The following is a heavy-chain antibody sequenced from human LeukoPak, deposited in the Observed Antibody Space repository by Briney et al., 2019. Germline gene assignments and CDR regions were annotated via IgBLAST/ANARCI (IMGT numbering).Heavy chain of an antibody. Sequence: SDTLSLTCTVSGGSISGYFWSWIRQPPGKGLEWIGSIYYSGGTNYNRSLKSRVTISVDTSKNQFSLKLSSVTAADTAVYYCARVYDYDTSVSDAFDIWGRGTRVTVSS. D-gene: IGHD3-22*01. CDR3: ARVYDYDTSVSDAFDI. J-gene: IGHJ3*02. V-gene: IGHV4-59*07. CDR1: GGSISGYF. CDR2: IYYSGGT.